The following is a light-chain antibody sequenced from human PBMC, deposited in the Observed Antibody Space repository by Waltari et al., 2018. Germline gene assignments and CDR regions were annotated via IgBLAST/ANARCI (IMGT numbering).Light chain of an antibody. Sequence: EIVLTQSPGTLSLSPGASANLSCRASQSFTRYLAWYHHKPGPAPRLLLYDASTRAAGIADSFSGSGFGTDFTLTISRLEPEDSAVYYCQHYVRLPVTFVQGTKVEIK. J-gene: IGKJ1*01. CDR3: QHYVRLPVT. V-gene: IGKV3-20*01. CDR1: QSFTRY. CDR2: DAS.